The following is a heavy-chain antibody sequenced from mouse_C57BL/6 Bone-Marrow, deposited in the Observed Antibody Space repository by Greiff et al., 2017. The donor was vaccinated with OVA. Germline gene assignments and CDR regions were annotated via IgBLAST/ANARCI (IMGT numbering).Heavy chain of an antibody. J-gene: IGHJ1*03. CDR1: GFNIKDDY. CDR2: IDPENGDT. Sequence: EVQLQQSGAELVRPGASVKLSCTASGFNIKDDYMHWVKQRPEQGLEWIGWIDPENGDTEYASKFQGKATITADTSSNTAYLQLSSLTSEDTAVYYCTPRSYDYRWYWYFDVWGTGTTVTVSS. CDR3: TPRSYDYRWYWYFDV. D-gene: IGHD2-4*01. V-gene: IGHV14-4*01.